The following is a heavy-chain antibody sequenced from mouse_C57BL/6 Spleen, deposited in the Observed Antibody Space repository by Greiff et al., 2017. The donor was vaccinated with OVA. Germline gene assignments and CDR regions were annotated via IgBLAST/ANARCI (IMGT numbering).Heavy chain of an antibody. CDR2: ISYDGSN. D-gene: IGHD2-5*01. CDR3: ARGKDYSNYAWFAY. J-gene: IGHJ3*01. V-gene: IGHV3-6*01. CDR1: GYSITSGYY. Sequence: EVQVVESGPGLVKPSQSLSLTCSVTGYSITSGYYWNWIRQFPGNKLEWMGYISYDGSNNYNPSLKNRISITRDTSKNQFFLKLNSVTTEDTATYYCARGKDYSNYAWFAYWGQGTLVTVSA.